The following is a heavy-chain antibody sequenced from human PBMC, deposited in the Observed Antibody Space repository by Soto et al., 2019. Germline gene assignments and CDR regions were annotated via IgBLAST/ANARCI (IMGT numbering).Heavy chain of an antibody. CDR3: AANRGYNYYYGMDV. D-gene: IGHD3-22*01. CDR1: GFTFSSYA. J-gene: IGHJ6*02. CDR2: ISGSGGST. V-gene: IGHV3-23*01. Sequence: EVQLFESGGGLVQPGGSLRLSCAASGFTFSSYAMSWVRQAPGKGLEWVSAISGSGGSTYYADSVKGRFTISIDNSKNTLYLQMNSLRAEDTAVYYCAANRGYNYYYGMDVWGQGTTVTVSS.